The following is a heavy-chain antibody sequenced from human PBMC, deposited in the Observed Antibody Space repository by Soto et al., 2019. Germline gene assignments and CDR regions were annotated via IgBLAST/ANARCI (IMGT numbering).Heavy chain of an antibody. CDR3: ARGRASGSYYLLDY. D-gene: IGHD3-10*01. J-gene: IGHJ4*02. Sequence: ASVKVSCNASGDTFTTYDINWVRQATGHGLEWMGRINPNSGNIGYAQRFQGRVTMTRDTAIRTAYMEVSSLRSDDTAVYYCARGRASGSYYLLDYWVQGTLVTVSS. V-gene: IGHV1-8*01. CDR1: GDTFTTYD. CDR2: INPNSGNI.